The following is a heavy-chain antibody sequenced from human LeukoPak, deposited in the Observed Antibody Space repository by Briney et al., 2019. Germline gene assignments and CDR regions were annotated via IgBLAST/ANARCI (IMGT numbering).Heavy chain of an antibody. CDR2: ISAYNGNT. V-gene: IGHV1-18*01. CDR1: GYTFTSYG. D-gene: IGHD5-18*01. J-gene: IGHJ6*03. CDR3: ARDLETAMVTPYYMDV. Sequence: ASVKVSCKASGYTFTSYGISWVRQAPGQGVEWVGWISAYNGNTNYAQKLQGRVTMTTDTSTSTAYMELRSLRSDDTAVYYCARDLETAMVTPYYMDVWGKGTTVTVSS.